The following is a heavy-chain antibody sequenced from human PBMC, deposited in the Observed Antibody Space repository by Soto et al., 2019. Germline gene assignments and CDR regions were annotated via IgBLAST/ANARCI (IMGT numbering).Heavy chain of an antibody. D-gene: IGHD6-19*01. CDR1: GGSFSGYY. J-gene: IGHJ4*02. CDR3: ARGRSGWEYYFDY. CDR2: IYHSGST. V-gene: IGHV4-34*01. Sequence: SETLSLTCAVYGGSFSGYYWSWIRQPPGKGLEWIGYIYHSGSTNYNPSLKSRVTISVDMSKNQFSLKLSSVTAADTAVCYCARGRSGWEYYFDYWGQGTLVTVSS.